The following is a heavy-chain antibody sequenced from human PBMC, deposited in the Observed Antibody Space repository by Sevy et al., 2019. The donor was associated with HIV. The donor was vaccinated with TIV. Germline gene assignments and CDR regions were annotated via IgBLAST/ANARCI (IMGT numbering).Heavy chain of an antibody. Sequence: GGSLRLSCAASGFTFTNYWMHWVRQAPGKGLVWGSRVDNDGSGTNYADSVKGRFTISRDNAKNTVYLQMNSLRAEDTAVYYCTRDMYGIDYWGQGTLVTVSS. CDR3: TRDMYGIDY. D-gene: IGHD2-8*01. J-gene: IGHJ4*02. V-gene: IGHV3-74*01. CDR2: VDNDGSGT. CDR1: GFTFTNYW.